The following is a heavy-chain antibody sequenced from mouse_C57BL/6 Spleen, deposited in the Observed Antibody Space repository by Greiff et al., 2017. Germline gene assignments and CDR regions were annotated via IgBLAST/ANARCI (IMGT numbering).Heavy chain of an antibody. V-gene: IGHV1-64*01. Sequence: VKLQQPGAELVKPGASVKLSCKASGYTFTSYWMHWVKQRPGQGLEWIGMIHPNSGSTNYNEKFKSKATLTVDKSSSTAYMQLSSLTSEDSAVYYCARRGGIYYENFDYWGQGTTLTVSS. D-gene: IGHD2-4*01. CDR3: ARRGGIYYENFDY. J-gene: IGHJ2*01. CDR2: IHPNSGST. CDR1: GYTFTSYW.